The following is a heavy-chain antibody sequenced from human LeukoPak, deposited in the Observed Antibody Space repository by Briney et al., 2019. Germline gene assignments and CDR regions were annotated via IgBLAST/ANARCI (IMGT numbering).Heavy chain of an antibody. V-gene: IGHV3-23*01. Sequence: GSLLLSCAASGFSFSNYAMSWVRQAPGKGLEWVSGVSGSGGSTYYADSVKGRFTISRDNFKNTLYLQTNSLRVDDTAVYYCAKVAYGYGYFDYWGQGTLVTVSS. CDR2: VSGSGGST. D-gene: IGHD5-18*01. CDR1: GFSFSNYA. CDR3: AKVAYGYGYFDY. J-gene: IGHJ4*02.